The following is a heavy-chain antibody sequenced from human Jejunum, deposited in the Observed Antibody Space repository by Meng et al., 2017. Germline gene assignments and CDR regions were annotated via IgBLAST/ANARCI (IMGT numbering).Heavy chain of an antibody. J-gene: IGHJ4*02. Sequence: QLQLVQSGAEVKKPGPSVRVSCKASGFTLSRYGISWVRQAPGQGLEWMGWISAYNGNTNYAQKVQGRVTMTTETSTTTAYMELRNLRSDDTAVYYCTRGGMTSETTFFLHWGQGTLVTVSS. V-gene: IGHV1-18*01. D-gene: IGHD3-3*02. CDR2: ISAYNGNT. CDR3: TRGGMTSETTFFLH. CDR1: GFTLSRYG.